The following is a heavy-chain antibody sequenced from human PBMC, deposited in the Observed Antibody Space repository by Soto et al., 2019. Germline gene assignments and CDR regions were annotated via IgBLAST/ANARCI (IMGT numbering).Heavy chain of an antibody. CDR1: GFTFDDYG. D-gene: IGHD6-19*01. V-gene: IGHV3-20*01. J-gene: IGHJ3*02. Sequence: EVQLVESGGGVVRPGGSLRLSCAASGFTFDDYGMSWVRQAPGKGLEWVSGINWNGGSTGYADSVKGRFTISRDNAKNSLYLQMYSLRAEATALYHCARGGIAEAGTEVGAFDIWGQGTMVTVSS. CDR2: INWNGGST. CDR3: ARGGIAEAGTEVGAFDI.